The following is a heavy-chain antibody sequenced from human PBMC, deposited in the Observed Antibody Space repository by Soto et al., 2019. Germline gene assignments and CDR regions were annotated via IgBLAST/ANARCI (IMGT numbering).Heavy chain of an antibody. CDR1: GDSINNYY. Sequence: VRLQESGPGLVEPSETLSLTCSVSGDSINNYYWSWIRQPAGKGLEWIGRIYSSGSANYNPSLKTRGTMSLATSKNQVFLSVTTVTAADTAVYFCARGGTRSADLPTYWGQGIQVIVSS. CDR3: ARGGTRSADLPTY. D-gene: IGHD1-1*01. V-gene: IGHV4-4*07. CDR2: IYSSGSA. J-gene: IGHJ4*02.